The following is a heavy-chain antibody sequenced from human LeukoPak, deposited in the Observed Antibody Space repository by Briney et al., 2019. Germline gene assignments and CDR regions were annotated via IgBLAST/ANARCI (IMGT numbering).Heavy chain of an antibody. D-gene: IGHD2-21*02. CDR1: GGSTSRYY. Sequence: SETLSLTCTVSGGSTSRYYWSWIRQPPGRGLEWIGFIYSTGTTNYIPSLKSRVTISVDTSKNQFSLNLSSVTAADTAVYYCARTLYCGGDCYYFDSWGQGTLVTVSS. CDR3: ARTLYCGGDCYYFDS. J-gene: IGHJ4*02. CDR2: IYSTGTT. V-gene: IGHV4-59*01.